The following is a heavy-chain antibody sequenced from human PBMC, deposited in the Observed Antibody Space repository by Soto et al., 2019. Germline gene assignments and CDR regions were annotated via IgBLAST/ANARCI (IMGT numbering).Heavy chain of an antibody. CDR3: ASIAAPGTTHFDF. J-gene: IGHJ4*02. CDR2: IYYSGNT. V-gene: IGHV4-39*01. CDR1: GGSIGSSSYY. D-gene: IGHD6-13*01. Sequence: ETLSLSCPVSGGSIGSSSYYGGWIRQSPGKGLEWIGNIYYSGNTFYNPSLQSRVAISVDTSKNQFYLHLSSVTAADKAIFSCASIAAPGTTHFDFWGQGTLVTVSS.